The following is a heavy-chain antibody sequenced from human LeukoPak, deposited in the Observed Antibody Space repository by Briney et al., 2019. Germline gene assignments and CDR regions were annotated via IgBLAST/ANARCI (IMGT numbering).Heavy chain of an antibody. CDR2: ISYDGSNK. CDR1: GFTFSSYG. J-gene: IGHJ4*02. D-gene: IGHD5-12*01. Sequence: PGGSLRLSCAASGFTFSSYGMHWVRQAPGKGLEWVAVISYDGSNKYYADSVKGRFTISRDNSKNTLYLQMNSLRAEDTAVYYCAKDYGWLPHDYWGQGTLVTVSS. V-gene: IGHV3-30*18. CDR3: AKDYGWLPHDY.